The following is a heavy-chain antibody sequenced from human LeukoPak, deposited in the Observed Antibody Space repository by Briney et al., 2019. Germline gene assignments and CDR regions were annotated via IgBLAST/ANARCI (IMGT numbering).Heavy chain of an antibody. CDR3: ARTGGYMVRGVQNWFDP. J-gene: IGHJ5*02. D-gene: IGHD3-10*01. CDR2: GTT. Sequence: SETPSLTCTVSGDSISSNHYYWGWVRQPPGKGLGWIGSGTTYYNPSLKSRVTISVDTSKNQFSLKLSSVTAADTAVYYCARTGGYMVRGVQNWFDPWGQGTLVTVSS. V-gene: IGHV4-39*01. CDR1: GDSISSNHYY.